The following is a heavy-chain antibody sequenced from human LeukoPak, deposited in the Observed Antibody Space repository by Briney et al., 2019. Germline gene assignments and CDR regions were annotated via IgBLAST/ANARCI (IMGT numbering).Heavy chain of an antibody. CDR1: GYRFSDSY. Sequence: ASVKVSCKASGYRFSDSYIHWVRQAPGHGFEWMGWINPSSGDTKYARMFQGRVTMTTGAAISTAYMELSGLTSADTAIYFCVTAYDQWGQGTLVSVSS. J-gene: IGHJ4*01. D-gene: IGHD5-12*01. CDR3: VTAYDQ. V-gene: IGHV1-2*02. CDR2: INPSSGDT.